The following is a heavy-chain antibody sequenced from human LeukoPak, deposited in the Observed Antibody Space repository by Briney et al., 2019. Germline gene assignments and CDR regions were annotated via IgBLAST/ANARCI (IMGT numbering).Heavy chain of an antibody. V-gene: IGHV1-46*01. CDR2: INPSGGST. CDR3: ARDLKIAVACPPGWFDL. CDR1: GYTFTSYY. D-gene: IGHD6-19*01. J-gene: IGHJ5*02. Sequence: ASVKVSCKASGYTFTSYYMHWVRQAPGQGLEWMGIINPSGGSTSYAQKFQGRVTMTRDTSTSTVYMELSSLRSEDTAVYYCARDLKIAVACPPGWFDLWGQGTLVTVSS.